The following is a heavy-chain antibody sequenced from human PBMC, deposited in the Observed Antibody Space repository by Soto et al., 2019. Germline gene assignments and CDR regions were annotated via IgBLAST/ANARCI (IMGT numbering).Heavy chain of an antibody. CDR3: ARAVDTAMGGSYYYGMDV. CDR1: GYTFTSYG. CDR2: ISAYNGNT. V-gene: IGHV1-18*01. D-gene: IGHD5-18*01. Sequence: QVQLVQSGAEVKKPGASVKVSCKASGYTFTSYGISWVRQAPGQGLEWMGWISAYNGNTNYAQKLQGRVTMTTDTSTSTAYMELRCLRSDDTAVYYCARAVDTAMGGSYYYGMDVWGQGTTVTVSS. J-gene: IGHJ6*02.